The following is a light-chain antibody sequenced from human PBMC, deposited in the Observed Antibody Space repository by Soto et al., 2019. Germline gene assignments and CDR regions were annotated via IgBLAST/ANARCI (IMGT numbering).Light chain of an antibody. CDR3: QQYYSTPT. J-gene: IGKJ1*01. CDR1: QSVLYSSNNKNY. Sequence: DIVMTQSPDSLAVSLGERATINCKSSQSVLYSSNNKNYLAWYQQTPGQPPKLLIYWASTRESGVPDRFSGSGSGTDFTLTISSLQAEDVAVYYCQQYYSTPTFGQGTKVYIK. V-gene: IGKV4-1*01. CDR2: WAS.